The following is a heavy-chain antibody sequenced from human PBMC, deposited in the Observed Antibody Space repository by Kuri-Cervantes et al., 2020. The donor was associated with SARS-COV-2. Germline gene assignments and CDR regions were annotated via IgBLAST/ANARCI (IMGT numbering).Heavy chain of an antibody. CDR3: ARSQGYCTANSCSWNWFDP. J-gene: IGHJ5*02. V-gene: IGHV1-69*13. Sequence: SVKVSCKASRGTFSSYAISWVRQAPGQGLEWMGRIIPTFATATYAQKFQGRVIFTADESSSTAYMEVNSLTSEDTAVYFCARSQGYCTANSCSWNWFDPWGQGTQVTVSS. CDR1: RGTFSSYA. D-gene: IGHD2-8*02. CDR2: IIPTFATA.